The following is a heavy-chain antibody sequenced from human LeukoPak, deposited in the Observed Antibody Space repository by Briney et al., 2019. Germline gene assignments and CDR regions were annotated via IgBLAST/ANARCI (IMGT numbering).Heavy chain of an antibody. D-gene: IGHD6-19*01. J-gene: IGHJ4*02. CDR1: GFTFSSYG. CDR2: ISYDGSNK. Sequence: PGRSLRLSCAASGFTFSSYGMHWVRQAPGKGLEWVAVISYDGSNKYYADSVKGRFTISRDNSKNTLYLQMNSLRAEDTAVYYCASSSGPWLVRGTAGFDYWGQGTLVTVSS. CDR3: ASSSGPWLVRGTAGFDY. V-gene: IGHV3-30*03.